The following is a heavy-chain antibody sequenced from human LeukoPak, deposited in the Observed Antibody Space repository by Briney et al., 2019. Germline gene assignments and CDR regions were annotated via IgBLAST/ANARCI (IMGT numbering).Heavy chain of an antibody. V-gene: IGHV4-39*01. CDR1: GGSISSSSYY. CDR2: IYYSGST. J-gene: IGHJ4*02. D-gene: IGHD3-10*01. Sequence: PSETLSLTCTVSGGSISSSSYYWGWIRQPPGKGLEWIGSIYYSGSTYYNPSLKSRVTISVDTSKNQFSLKLSPVTAADTAVYYCARRAMVRGGTYFDYWGQGTLVTVSS. CDR3: ARRAMVRGGTYFDY.